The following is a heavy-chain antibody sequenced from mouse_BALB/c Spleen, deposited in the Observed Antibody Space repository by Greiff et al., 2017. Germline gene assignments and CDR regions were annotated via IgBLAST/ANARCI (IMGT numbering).Heavy chain of an antibody. CDR2: IYPGNGDT. Sequence: LQQPGAELVKPGASVKMSCKASGYTFTSYNMHWVKQTPGQGLEWIGAIYPGNGDTSYNQKFKGKATLTADKSSSTAYMQLSSLTSEDSAVYYCARDYGSSYVSWFAYWGQGTLVTVSA. CDR1: GYTFTSYN. J-gene: IGHJ3*01. D-gene: IGHD1-1*01. CDR3: ARDYGSSYVSWFAY. V-gene: IGHV1-12*01.